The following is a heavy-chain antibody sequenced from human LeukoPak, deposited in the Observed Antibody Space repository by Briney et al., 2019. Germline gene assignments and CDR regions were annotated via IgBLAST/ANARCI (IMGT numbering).Heavy chain of an antibody. V-gene: IGHV4-38-2*02. J-gene: IGHJ5*02. CDR3: ARVGSGWYGGWFDP. CDR2: IYHSGST. D-gene: IGHD6-19*01. CDR1: GYSISSGYY. Sequence: SETLSLTRTVSGYSISSGYYWGWIRQPPGKGLEWIGSIYHSGSTYYNPSLKSRVTISVDTSKNQFSLKLSSVTAADTAVYYCARVGSGWYGGWFDPWGQGTLVTVSS.